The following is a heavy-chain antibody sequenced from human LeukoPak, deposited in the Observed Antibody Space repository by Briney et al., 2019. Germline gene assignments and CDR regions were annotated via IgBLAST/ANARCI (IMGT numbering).Heavy chain of an antibody. CDR2: ISYDGSNK. V-gene: IGHV3-30-3*01. D-gene: IGHD1-26*01. CDR3: ARDRVGATLEYYFDY. CDR1: GFTFSSYA. J-gene: IGHJ4*02. Sequence: GGSLRLSCAASGFTFSSYAMPWVRQTPGKGLEWVTVISYDGSNKYYADSVKGRFTISRDNSKNTLYLQMNSLRAEDTAVYYCARDRVGATLEYYFDYWGQGTLVTVSS.